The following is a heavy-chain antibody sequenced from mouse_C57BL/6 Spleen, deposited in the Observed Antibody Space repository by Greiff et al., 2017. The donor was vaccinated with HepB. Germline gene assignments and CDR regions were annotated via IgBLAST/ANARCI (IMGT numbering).Heavy chain of an antibody. CDR3: ARGGLPLHFDY. J-gene: IGHJ2*01. V-gene: IGHV1-69*01. CDR1: GYTFTSYW. D-gene: IGHD5-5*01. CDR2: LDPSDSYT. Sequence: VQLQQSGAELVMPGASVKLSCKASGYTFTSYWMHWVKQRPGQGLEWIGELDPSDSYTNYNQKFKGKSTLTVDKSSSTAYMQLSSLTSEDSAVYYCARGGLPLHFDYWGQGTTLTVSS.